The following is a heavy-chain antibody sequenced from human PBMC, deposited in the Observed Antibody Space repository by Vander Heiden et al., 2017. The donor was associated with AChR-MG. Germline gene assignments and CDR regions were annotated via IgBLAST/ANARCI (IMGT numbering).Heavy chain of an antibody. D-gene: IGHD6-19*01. CDR2: ISGSGGST. Sequence: EVQLLESGGGLVQPGGSLRLSCAASGFTFSSYAMSWVRQAPGKGLEWVSAISGSGGSTYYADSVKGRFTISRDNSKNTLYLQMNSLRAEDTAVYYCAKSGTRGSGWYESICFHWGQGTLVTVSS. V-gene: IGHV3-23*01. CDR3: AKSGTRGSGWYESICFH. J-gene: IGHJ4*02. CDR1: GFTFSSYA.